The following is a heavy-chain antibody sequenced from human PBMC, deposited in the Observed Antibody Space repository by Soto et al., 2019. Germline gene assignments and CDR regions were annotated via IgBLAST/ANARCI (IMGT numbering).Heavy chain of an antibody. CDR2: ISGSGGST. CDR3: AKTGKKWELLQDY. V-gene: IGHV3-23*01. Sequence: PGGSLRLSCAASGFTFSSYAMSWVRQAPGKGLEWVSAISGSGGSTNYADSVKGRFTISRDNSTNTLYLQMNSLRAEDTAVYYCAKTGKKWELLQDYWGQGTLVTVSS. CDR1: GFTFSSYA. J-gene: IGHJ4*02. D-gene: IGHD1-26*01.